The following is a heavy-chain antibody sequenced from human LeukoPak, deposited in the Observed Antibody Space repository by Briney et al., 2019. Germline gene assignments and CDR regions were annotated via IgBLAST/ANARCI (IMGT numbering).Heavy chain of an antibody. V-gene: IGHV4-4*02. CDR2: IYHSGST. D-gene: IGHD3-10*01. CDR1: GGSISSSNW. CDR3: ARVGYYGSGSYSLDV. J-gene: IGHJ6*02. Sequence: PSETLSLTCAVSGGSISSSNWWSWVRQPPGKGLEWIGEIYHSGSTNYNPSLKSRVTISVDKPKNQFSLKLSSVTAADTAVYYCARVGYYGSGSYSLDVWGQGTTVTVSS.